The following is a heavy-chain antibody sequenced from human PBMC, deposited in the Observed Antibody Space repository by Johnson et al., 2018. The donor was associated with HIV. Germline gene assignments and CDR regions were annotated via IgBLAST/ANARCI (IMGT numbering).Heavy chain of an antibody. CDR3: TTGLSWNDAFHI. V-gene: IGHV3-15*01. Sequence: VQLVESGGGLVQPGRSLRLSCTASGFTFGDYAMNWVRQAPGKGLEWVGRVKSISDGGTADYAAPVRGRFTISRDTSENTLYLQMNSLKTEDTALYYCTTGLSWNDAFHIWAQGTMVTVSS. CDR2: VKSISDGGTA. CDR1: GFTFGDYA. D-gene: IGHD1-1*01. J-gene: IGHJ3*02.